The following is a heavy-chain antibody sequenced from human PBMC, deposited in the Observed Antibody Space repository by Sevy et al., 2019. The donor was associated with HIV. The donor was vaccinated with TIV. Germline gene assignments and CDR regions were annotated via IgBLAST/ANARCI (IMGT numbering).Heavy chain of an antibody. D-gene: IGHD3-3*01. J-gene: IGHJ5*02. V-gene: IGHV3-74*01. CDR1: GFTFSSYW. CDR2: INSDGSST. CDR3: ARAPVSYDLRFDP. Sequence: GGSLRLSCAASGFTFSSYWMHWVRQAPGKGLVWVSRINSDGSSTSYADSVKGRFTISRDNAKNTLYLQMNSLRAEDTAVYYCARAPVSYDLRFDPWGHGTLVTVSS.